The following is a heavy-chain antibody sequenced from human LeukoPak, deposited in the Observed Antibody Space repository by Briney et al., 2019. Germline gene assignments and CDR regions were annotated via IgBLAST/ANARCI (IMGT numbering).Heavy chain of an antibody. Sequence: GGSLRLSCAASGFTFSSSAMHWVRQAPAKGLEWVARISYDGSNKYYADSVKGRFTISRDNSKNTLYLQMNSLRAEDTAVYYCARGRGCCSGGSCLRFDYWGQGTLVTVSS. V-gene: IGHV3-30*04. J-gene: IGHJ4*02. CDR1: GFTFSSSA. D-gene: IGHD2-15*01. CDR3: ARGRGCCSGGSCLRFDY. CDR2: ISYDGSNK.